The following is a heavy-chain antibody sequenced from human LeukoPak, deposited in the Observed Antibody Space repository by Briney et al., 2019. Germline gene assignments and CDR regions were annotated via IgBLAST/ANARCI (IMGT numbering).Heavy chain of an antibody. Sequence: ASVKVSCKASGYTFTSYYMHWVRQAPGQGLEWMGIINPSGGSTSYAQKFQGRVTMTRDTSTSTAYMELSRLRPDDTAVYYCARDWRVVRGVIVWFDPWGQGTLVTVSS. D-gene: IGHD3-10*01. CDR3: ARDWRVVRGVIVWFDP. V-gene: IGHV1-46*01. CDR2: INPSGGST. CDR1: GYTFTSYY. J-gene: IGHJ5*02.